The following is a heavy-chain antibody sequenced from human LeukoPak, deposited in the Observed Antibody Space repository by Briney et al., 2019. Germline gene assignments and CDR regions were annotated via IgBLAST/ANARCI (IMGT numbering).Heavy chain of an antibody. Sequence: GSSVKVSCKASGGTFSSYAISWVRQAPGQGLEWMGGIIPIFGTANYAQKFQGRVTITADESTSTAYMELSSLRSEGTAVYYCARSPVTATIHLDYWGQGTLVTASS. J-gene: IGHJ4*02. CDR2: IIPIFGTA. CDR3: ARSPVTATIHLDY. CDR1: GGTFSSYA. D-gene: IGHD5-12*01. V-gene: IGHV1-69*01.